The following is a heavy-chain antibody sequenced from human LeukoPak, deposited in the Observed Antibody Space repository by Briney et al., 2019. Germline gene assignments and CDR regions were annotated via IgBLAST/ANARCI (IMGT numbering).Heavy chain of an antibody. J-gene: IGHJ3*02. V-gene: IGHV4-59*01. CDR3: ARRETVVTSGAFDI. Sequence: SETLSLTCTVSGGSISSYYWSWIRQPPGKGLEWIGYIYYSGSTNYNPSLKSRVTISADTSKNQFSLKLSSVTAADTAVYYCARRETVVTSGAFDIWGQGTMVTVSS. CDR1: GGSISSYY. D-gene: IGHD4-23*01. CDR2: IYYSGST.